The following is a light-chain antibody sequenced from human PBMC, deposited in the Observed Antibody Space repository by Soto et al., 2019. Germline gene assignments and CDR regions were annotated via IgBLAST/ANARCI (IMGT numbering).Light chain of an antibody. Sequence: DIQMTQSPSSPSASVGDRVTITCRASQSISSYLNWYQQKPGKAPKFLMYATSSLESGVPSRFSGSGSGTDFTLTISSLQPEDFATYYCQQSYSIPYTFGQGTRLEIK. V-gene: IGKV1-39*01. J-gene: IGKJ5*01. CDR1: QSISSY. CDR2: ATS. CDR3: QQSYSIPYT.